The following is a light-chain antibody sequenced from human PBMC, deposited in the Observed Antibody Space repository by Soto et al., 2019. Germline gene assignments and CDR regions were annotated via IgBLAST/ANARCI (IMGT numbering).Light chain of an antibody. J-gene: IGKJ2*01. CDR1: QSVSNNY. Sequence: EVVLTQSPGTLSLSPGERATLSCRASQSVSNNYFAWYQQKPGQAPRLLIFGSSDRSTGIPDRFSGSGSWTDFTLNIRRLEPEDFAVYYCQQDGSSPPYTFGQGTKLEIK. CDR2: GSS. V-gene: IGKV3-20*01. CDR3: QQDGSSPPYT.